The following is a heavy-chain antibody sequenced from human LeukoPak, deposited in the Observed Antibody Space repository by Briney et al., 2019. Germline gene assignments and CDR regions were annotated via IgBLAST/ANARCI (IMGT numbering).Heavy chain of an antibody. V-gene: IGHV3-21*01. J-gene: IGHJ4*02. CDR2: ISSSSYI. CDR3: AREGPFWVPAANKRFDY. D-gene: IGHD2-2*01. CDR1: GFTFSSYS. Sequence: GGSLRLSCAASGFTFSSYSMSWVRQAPGKGLEWVSSISSSSYIYYADSVKGRFTISRDNAKNSLYLQMNSLRAEDTAVYYCAREGPFWVPAANKRFDYWGQGTLVTVSS.